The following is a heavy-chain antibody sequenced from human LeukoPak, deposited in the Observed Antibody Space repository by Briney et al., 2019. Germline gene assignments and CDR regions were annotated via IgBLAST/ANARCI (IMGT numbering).Heavy chain of an antibody. J-gene: IGHJ3*01. Sequence: GESLKISCKVSGYSFTSYCIGWVRQMPGKGLEWMGIIYPGDSSPTYNPSFQGQITISVDKSTNTAYLQWSSLQASDTAMYYCGMSGDRVPRQEYVFDVWGQGTMVTVST. CDR2: IYPGDSSP. D-gene: IGHD1-26*01. CDR3: GMSGDRVPRQEYVFDV. CDR1: GYSFTSYC. V-gene: IGHV5-51*01.